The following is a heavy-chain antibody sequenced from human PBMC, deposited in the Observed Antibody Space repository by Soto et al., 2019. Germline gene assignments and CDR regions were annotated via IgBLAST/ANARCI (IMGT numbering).Heavy chain of an antibody. CDR3: AKDSYYYYYAMDV. Sequence: GGSLRLSCAASGFTFSSYGMHWVRQAPGKGLEWVAVISYDGSNKYYADSVKGRFTISRDNSKNTLYLQMNSLRAEDTAVYYCAKDSYYYYYAMDVWGQGTTVTV. CDR2: ISYDGSNK. V-gene: IGHV3-30*18. CDR1: GFTFSSYG. J-gene: IGHJ6*02.